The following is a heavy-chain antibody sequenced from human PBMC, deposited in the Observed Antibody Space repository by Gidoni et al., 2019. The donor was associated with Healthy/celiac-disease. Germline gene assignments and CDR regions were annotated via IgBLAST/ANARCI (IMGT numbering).Heavy chain of an antibody. CDR1: GISLSTSGMC. V-gene: IGHV2-70*01. CDR3: ARSLRRSYMDV. Sequence: QVTLRESGPALVKPTQTLTLTCTFYGISLSTSGMCVSWIRQPPGKALEWLALIDWDDDIYYSTSLKTRLTISKHTSTNQVVLTITNMHPVDTSTYYCARSLRRSYMDVWVKGTTFTVSS. J-gene: IGHJ6*03. CDR2: IDWDDDI. D-gene: IGHD4-17*01.